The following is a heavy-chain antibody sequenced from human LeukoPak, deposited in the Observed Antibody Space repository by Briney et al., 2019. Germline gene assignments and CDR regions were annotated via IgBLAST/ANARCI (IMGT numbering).Heavy chain of an antibody. CDR3: ATGGRWELPRPYAFEI. CDR1: GYTLTSYG. D-gene: IGHD1-26*01. CDR2: ISAYNGNT. Sequence: ASVKVSCKASGYTLTSYGISWVRQAPGQGLEWMGWISAYNGNTNYAQKLQGRVTMTTDTSTSTAYMELRSLRSDDTAVYYCATGGRWELPRPYAFEIWGQGTMVTVSS. J-gene: IGHJ3*02. V-gene: IGHV1-18*01.